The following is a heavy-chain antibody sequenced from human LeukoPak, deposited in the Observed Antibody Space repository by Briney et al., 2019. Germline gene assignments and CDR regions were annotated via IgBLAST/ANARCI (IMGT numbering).Heavy chain of an antibody. J-gene: IGHJ4*02. CDR2: IYYSGST. D-gene: IGHD2-15*01. CDR1: GGSMSSGGYY. Sequence: SETLSLTCTVSGGSMSSGGYYWSWIRQHPGKGLEWIGYIYYSGSTYYNPSLKSQVTISVDTSKNQFSLKLSSVTAADTAVYYCARGGYCIGGSCYQIADYWGQGTLVTVSS. CDR3: ARGGYCIGGSCYQIADY. V-gene: IGHV4-31*01.